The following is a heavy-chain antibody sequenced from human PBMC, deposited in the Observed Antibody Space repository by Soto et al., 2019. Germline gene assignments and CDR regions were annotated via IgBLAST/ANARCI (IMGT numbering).Heavy chain of an antibody. J-gene: IGHJ5*02. CDR3: AHRATMTIFGLIIDNGIWFDP. CDR1: GFSLSTSGAA. Sequence: QINLIESGPTLVKPTQTLTLTCTFSGFSLSTSGAAVSWVRQPPGRALEWLALIYWDGDKRYNASLGNRLTITKATSMNQVVLTLTNVDPADTATYYCAHRATMTIFGLIIDNGIWFDPWGQGTRVIVSS. CDR2: IYWDGDK. D-gene: IGHD3-3*01. V-gene: IGHV2-5*02.